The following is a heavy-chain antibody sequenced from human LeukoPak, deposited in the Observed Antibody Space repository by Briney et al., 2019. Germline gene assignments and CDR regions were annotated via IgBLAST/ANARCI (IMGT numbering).Heavy chain of an antibody. CDR1: GGTFSSYA. CDR2: IIPIFGTA. Sequence: ASVKVSCKASGGTFSSYAISWVRQAPGQGLEWMGRIIPIFGTANYAQKFQGRVTITTDESTSTAYMELRSLRSDDTAVYYCAREAGYYYDSSGYYLDYWGQGTLVTVSS. J-gene: IGHJ4*02. CDR3: AREAGYYYDSSGYYLDY. V-gene: IGHV1-69*05. D-gene: IGHD3-22*01.